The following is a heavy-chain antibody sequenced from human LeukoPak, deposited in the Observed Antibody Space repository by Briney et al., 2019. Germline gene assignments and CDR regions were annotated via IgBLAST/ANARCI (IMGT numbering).Heavy chain of an antibody. CDR1: GGSISSGGYY. V-gene: IGHV4-31*03. D-gene: IGHD2-2*01. CDR2: IYYSGST. J-gene: IGHJ4*02. CDR3: ARDRLIDCSSTSCYRRLDY. Sequence: SQTLSLTCPVSGGSISSGGYYWSWIRQHPGKGLEWIGYIYYSGSTYYNPSLKSRVTISVDTSKNQFSLKLSSVTAADTAVYYCARDRLIDCSSTSCYRRLDYWGQGTLVTVSS.